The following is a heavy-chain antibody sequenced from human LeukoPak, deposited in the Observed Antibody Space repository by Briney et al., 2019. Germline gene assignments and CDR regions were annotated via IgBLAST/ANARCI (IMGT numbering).Heavy chain of an antibody. J-gene: IGHJ4*02. CDR2: INSDGSST. CDR1: GFTFSSYW. V-gene: IGHV3-74*01. D-gene: IGHD6-13*01. CDR3: AKGDGSSWYTGYFDY. Sequence: GGSLRLSCAASGFTFSSYWMHWVRQAPGKGLVWVSRINSDGSSTSYADSVKGRFSISRDNAKNSLSLQMNSLRTEDTALYYCAKGDGSSWYTGYFDYWGQGTLVTVSS.